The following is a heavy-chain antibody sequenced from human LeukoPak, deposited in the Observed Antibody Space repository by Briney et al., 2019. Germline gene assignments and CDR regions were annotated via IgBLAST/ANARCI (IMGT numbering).Heavy chain of an antibody. J-gene: IGHJ4*02. V-gene: IGHV1-18*01. CDR3: ARDGTSTDDY. CDR2: ISGNNDNP. D-gene: IGHD2-2*01. CDR1: GYTFTSYG. Sequence: GASVKVSCKASGYTFTSYGISWVRQAPGQGLEWMGWISGNNDNPNYGQKFQGRFTVTTDSSTSTAYMELRNLRSDDTAVYYCARDGTSTDDYWGQGTLVTVSS.